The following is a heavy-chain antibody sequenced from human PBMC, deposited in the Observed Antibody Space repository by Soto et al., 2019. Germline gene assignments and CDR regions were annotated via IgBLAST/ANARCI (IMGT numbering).Heavy chain of an antibody. CDR3: ARDRGASGGYYPCWFEP. J-gene: IGHJ5*02. D-gene: IGHD3-22*01. CDR1: GGTFSSYA. V-gene: IGHV1-69*12. CDR2: IIPIFGTA. Sequence: QVQLVQSGAEVKKPGSSVKVSCKASGGTFSSYAISWVRQAPGQGLEWMGEIIPIFGTANYAQKFQGRVTITADESTSTAYMELSRVRSEDTAVYCCARDRGASGGYYPCWFEPWGQGTLVSVSS.